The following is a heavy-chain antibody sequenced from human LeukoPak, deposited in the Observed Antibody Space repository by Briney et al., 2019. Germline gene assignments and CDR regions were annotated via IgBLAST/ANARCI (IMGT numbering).Heavy chain of an antibody. Sequence: GGSLSLSCAASGFTFSSYAMSWVRQAPGKGLEWVSAISGSGGSTYYADSVKGRFTISRDNSKNTLYLQMNSLRAEDTAVYYCATWTPRIRRLDYWGQGTLVTVSS. V-gene: IGHV3-23*01. J-gene: IGHJ4*02. CDR2: ISGSGGST. CDR1: GFTFSSYA. CDR3: ATWTPRIRRLDY. D-gene: IGHD4-17*01.